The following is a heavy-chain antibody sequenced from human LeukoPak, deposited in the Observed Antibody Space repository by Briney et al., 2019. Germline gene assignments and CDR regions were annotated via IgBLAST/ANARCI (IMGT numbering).Heavy chain of an antibody. CDR2: ISSDSSHI. V-gene: IGHV3-21*01. J-gene: IGHJ6*02. Sequence: AGGSLRLSCATSGFAFNFFSMNWVRQVPGKGLEWISSISSDSSHIYYADSVKGRFTISRDNARNSLYLQLSSLRAGDTAVYYCARIDYYHGMDVWGQGTTVTVSS. CDR3: ARIDYYHGMDV. CDR1: GFAFNFFS.